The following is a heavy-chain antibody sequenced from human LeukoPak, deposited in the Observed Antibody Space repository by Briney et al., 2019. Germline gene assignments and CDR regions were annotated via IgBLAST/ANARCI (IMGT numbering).Heavy chain of an antibody. Sequence: ASVKVSCKASGYTFTRYYTHWVRQAPGQGLEWMGWINPNSGGTNYAQKFQGRVTMTRDTSISTAYMELSRLRSDDTAVYYCATGDIVVVPAAGSYIDYWGQGTLVTVSS. CDR1: GYTFTRYY. D-gene: IGHD2-2*01. CDR2: INPNSGGT. V-gene: IGHV1-2*02. J-gene: IGHJ4*02. CDR3: ATGDIVVVPAAGSYIDY.